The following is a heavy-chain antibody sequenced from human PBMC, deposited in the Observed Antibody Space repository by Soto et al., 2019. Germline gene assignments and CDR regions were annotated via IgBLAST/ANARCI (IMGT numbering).Heavy chain of an antibody. V-gene: IGHV3-23*01. CDR1: GFTFSSYA. CDR3: AKETGEQLDPNPGVDY. CDR2: ISGSGGST. D-gene: IGHD6-6*01. J-gene: IGHJ4*02. Sequence: EVQLLESGGGLVQPGGSLRLSCAASGFTFSSYAMSWVRQAPGKGLEWVSAISGSGGSTYYADSVKGRFTISRDNSKNTLYLQMNSLRAEDTAVYYCAKETGEQLDPNPGVDYWGQGTLVTVSS.